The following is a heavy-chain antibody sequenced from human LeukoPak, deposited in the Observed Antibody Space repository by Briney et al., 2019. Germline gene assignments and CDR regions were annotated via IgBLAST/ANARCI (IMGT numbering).Heavy chain of an antibody. D-gene: IGHD3-10*01. V-gene: IGHV3-48*01. CDR1: GFTFSTYG. CDR2: ISSSSSAI. J-gene: IGHJ4*02. CDR3: ARDLDVVRGAITPDY. Sequence: PGGSLRLSCAASGFTFSTYGMNWVRQAPGGGLEWVSYISSSSSAIDYADSVKGRFTISRDNAKNSLYLQMNSLRAEDTAVYYCARDLDVVRGAITPDYWGQGTLVTVSS.